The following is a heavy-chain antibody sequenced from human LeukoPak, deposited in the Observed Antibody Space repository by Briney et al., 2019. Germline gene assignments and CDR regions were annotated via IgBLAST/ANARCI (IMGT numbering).Heavy chain of an antibody. CDR3: AREEAAYSSSWRIGYYYYGMDV. Sequence: PSETLSLTCTVSGGSISSYYWSWIRQPAGKGLEWIGRIYTSGSTNYNPSLKSRVTMSVDTSKNQFSLKLSSVTAADTAVYYCAREEAAYSSSWRIGYYYYGMDVWGQGTTVTVSS. D-gene: IGHD6-13*01. CDR2: IYTSGST. V-gene: IGHV4-4*07. J-gene: IGHJ6*02. CDR1: GGSISSYY.